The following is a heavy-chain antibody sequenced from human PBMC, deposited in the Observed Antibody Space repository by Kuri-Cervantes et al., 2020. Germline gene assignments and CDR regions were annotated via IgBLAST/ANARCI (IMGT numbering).Heavy chain of an antibody. CDR3: ARDTKRSARASGIAAAGSEH. Sequence: GGSLRLSFAASGFTFSDYYMSWIRQAPGKGLEWVSYISSSGSTIYYADSVKGRFTISRDNAKNSLYLQMNSLRAEDTALYDCARDTKRSARASGIAAAGSEHWGQGTLVTVSS. J-gene: IGHJ4*02. CDR1: GFTFSDYY. V-gene: IGHV3-11*01. CDR2: ISSSGSTI. D-gene: IGHD6-13*01.